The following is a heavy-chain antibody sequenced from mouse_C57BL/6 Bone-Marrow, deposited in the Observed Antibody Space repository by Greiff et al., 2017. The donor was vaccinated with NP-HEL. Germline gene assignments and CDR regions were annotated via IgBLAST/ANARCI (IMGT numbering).Heavy chain of an antibody. V-gene: IGHV5-6*02. CDR3: ARHFAWFAY. J-gene: IGHJ3*01. CDR1: GFTFSSYG. CDR2: ISSGGSYT. Sequence: DVKLQESGGDLVKPGGSLKLSCAASGFTFSSYGMSWVRQTPDKRLEWVATISSGGSYTYYPDSVKGRFTISRDNAKNTLYLQMSSLKSEDTAMYYCARHFAWFAYWGQGTLVTVSA.